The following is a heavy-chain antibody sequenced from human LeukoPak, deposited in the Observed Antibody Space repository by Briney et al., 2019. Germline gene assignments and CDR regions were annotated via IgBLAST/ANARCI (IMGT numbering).Heavy chain of an antibody. CDR1: GYTFTSYG. V-gene: IGHV1-18*01. D-gene: IGHD3-3*01. CDR3: ARAFDFWSGYYNNCDY. Sequence: GASVKVSCKASGYTFTSYGISWVRQAPGQGLEWMGWISAYNGNTNYAQKLQGRVTMTTDTSTSTAYMELRSLRSDDTAVYYCARAFDFWSGYYNNCDYWGQGTLVTVSS. CDR2: ISAYNGNT. J-gene: IGHJ4*02.